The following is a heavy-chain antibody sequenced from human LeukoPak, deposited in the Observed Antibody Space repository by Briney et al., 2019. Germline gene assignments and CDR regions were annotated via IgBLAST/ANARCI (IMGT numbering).Heavy chain of an antibody. Sequence: PGGSLRLSCAASGFTFCSYAMSWVRPAPGKGLEWVSAISGSGGSTYYADSVKGRFTISRDNSKNTLYLQMNSLRAEDTAVYYCAKDLEWLPLSSPDYWGQGTLVTVSS. CDR1: GFTFCSYA. V-gene: IGHV3-23*01. CDR2: ISGSGGST. J-gene: IGHJ4*02. D-gene: IGHD3-3*01. CDR3: AKDLEWLPLSSPDY.